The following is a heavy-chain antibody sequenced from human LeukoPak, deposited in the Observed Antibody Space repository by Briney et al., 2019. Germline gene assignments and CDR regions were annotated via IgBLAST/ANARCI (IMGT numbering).Heavy chain of an antibody. V-gene: IGHV1-24*01. CDR2: FDPEDGET. D-gene: IGHD6-13*01. Sequence: ASVKVSCKVSGYTLTELSMHWVRQAPGKGLERMGGFDPEDGETIYAQKFQGRVTMTEDTSTDTAYMELSSLRSEDTAVYYCATGQIQRIAAAGSSQVPFYYYYGMDVWGQGTTVTVSS. CDR1: GYTLTELS. CDR3: ATGQIQRIAAAGSSQVPFYYYYGMDV. J-gene: IGHJ6*02.